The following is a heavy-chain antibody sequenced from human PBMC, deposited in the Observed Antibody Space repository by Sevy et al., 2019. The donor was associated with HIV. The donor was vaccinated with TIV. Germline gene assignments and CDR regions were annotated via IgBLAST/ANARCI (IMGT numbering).Heavy chain of an antibody. V-gene: IGHV3-30*18. D-gene: IGHD3-10*01. CDR2: ISYDGSNK. J-gene: IGHJ6*02. CDR1: GFTFSNYG. Sequence: GGSLRLSCAASGFTFSNYGIHWVRQAPGKGLEWVAVISYDGSNKYYADSVKDRFTISRDNTKNTLYLQMNSLKVEDTAVYDCAKEAAGGYYYYYGMDVWGQGTTVTVSS. CDR3: AKEAAGGYYYYYGMDV.